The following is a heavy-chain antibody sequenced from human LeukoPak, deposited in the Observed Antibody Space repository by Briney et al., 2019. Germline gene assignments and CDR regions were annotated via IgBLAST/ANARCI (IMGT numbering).Heavy chain of an antibody. CDR1: GGSISSYY. CDR2: IYYSGST. CDR3: AGYDYGDYYFDY. D-gene: IGHD4-17*01. Sequence: PSETLSLTCTVSGGSISSYYWSWIRQPPGKGLEWIGYIYYSGSTNYNPSLKSRVTISVDTSKNQFSLKLSSVTAADTAVYYCAGYDYGDYYFDYWGQGTLVTVSS. J-gene: IGHJ4*02. V-gene: IGHV4-59*08.